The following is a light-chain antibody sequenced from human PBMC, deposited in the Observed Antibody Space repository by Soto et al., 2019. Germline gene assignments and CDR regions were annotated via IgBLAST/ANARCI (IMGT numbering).Light chain of an antibody. Sequence: EIVMTQSPATLSVSPGETASLSCRASQSVSSNLAWYQQKPGQGPRLLIYGASTRATDIPARFSGSGSGTEFTLTISSLQSEDFAVYYCQQYNNWPPVTFGQGTKVEIK. CDR1: QSVSSN. CDR3: QQYNNWPPVT. CDR2: GAS. J-gene: IGKJ1*01. V-gene: IGKV3-15*01.